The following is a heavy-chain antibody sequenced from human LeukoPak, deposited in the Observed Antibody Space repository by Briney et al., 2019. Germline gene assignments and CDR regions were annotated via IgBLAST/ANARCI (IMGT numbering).Heavy chain of an antibody. J-gene: IGHJ4*02. CDR2: VYYSGST. CDR3: ARWQQLAQFDY. V-gene: IGHV4-39*07. CDR1: GGSISTTNYY. D-gene: IGHD6-13*01. Sequence: SETLSLTCTVSGGSISTTNYYWGWIRQSPGKGLEWFGCVYYSGSTYYNPSLKSRVTISVDTSQNQFSLQLTSVTAADTAVYYCARWQQLAQFDYWGQGTLVTVSS.